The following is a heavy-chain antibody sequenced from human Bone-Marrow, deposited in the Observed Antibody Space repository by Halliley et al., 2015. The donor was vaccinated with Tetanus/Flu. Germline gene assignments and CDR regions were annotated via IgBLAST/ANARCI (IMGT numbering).Heavy chain of an antibody. J-gene: IGHJ5*02. Sequence: SLRLSCAASGFTFSNYAMSWVRQAPGKGLEWVSTISGNTGSTYYADSVKGRFTISRDNSMNTLYLQMNSLGAEDTAVFYCAKHWSTRAETHRGLTNWFDPWGLGTLVTVAS. CDR2: ISGNTGST. D-gene: IGHD7-27*01. CDR1: GFTFSNYA. CDR3: AKHWSTRAETHRGLTNWFDP. V-gene: IGHV3-23*01.